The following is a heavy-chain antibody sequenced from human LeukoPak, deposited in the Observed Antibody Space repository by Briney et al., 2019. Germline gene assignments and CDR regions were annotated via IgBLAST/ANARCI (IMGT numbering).Heavy chain of an antibody. V-gene: IGHV3-23*01. CDR1: GFTMKNFG. D-gene: IGHD3-22*01. CDR2: ISGSGGST. Sequence: GGSLRLSCEVSGFTMKNFGMHWVRQAPGKGLEWVSAISGSGGSTYYADSVKGRFTISRDNSKNTLYLQMNSLRAEDTAVYYCAKLVAYYYDSSGYSYFDYWGQGTLVTVSS. CDR3: AKLVAYYYDSSGYSYFDY. J-gene: IGHJ4*02.